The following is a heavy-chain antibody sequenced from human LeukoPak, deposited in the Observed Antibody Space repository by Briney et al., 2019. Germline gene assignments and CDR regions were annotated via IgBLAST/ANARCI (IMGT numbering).Heavy chain of an antibody. V-gene: IGHV4-30-2*01. CDR2: IYHSGST. J-gene: IGHJ6*04. CDR1: GGSISSGGYS. D-gene: IGHD5-12*01. Sequence: SETLSLTCAVSGGSISSGGYSWSWIRQPPGKGLEWIGYIYHSGSTYYNPSLNSRVTISVDRSKTQFSLKLSSVTAADTAVYYCARGGTSGYESYGMDVWGKGTTVTVSS. CDR3: ARGGTSGYESYGMDV.